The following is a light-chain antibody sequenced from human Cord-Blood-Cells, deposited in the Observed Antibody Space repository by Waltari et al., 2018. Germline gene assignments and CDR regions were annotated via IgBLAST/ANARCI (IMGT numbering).Light chain of an antibody. V-gene: IGLV2-14*01. J-gene: IGLJ2*01. CDR2: DVS. CDR3: SSYTSSSTLDVV. CDR1: SSDVGGYNY. Sequence: QSALTQPASVSGSPGQSITISCTGTSSDVGGYNYVSWYQQHPGKAPKLMIYDVSNRPSGVSIRVSGAKSGETASLTISGLQAEHEADYYCSSYTSSSTLDVVFGGGTKLTVL.